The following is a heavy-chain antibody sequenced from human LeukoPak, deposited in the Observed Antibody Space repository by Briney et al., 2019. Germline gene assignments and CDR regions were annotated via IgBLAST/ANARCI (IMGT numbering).Heavy chain of an antibody. D-gene: IGHD3-22*01. Sequence: GRSLRLSCAASGFTFSGYGMHWVRQAPGKGLEWVAVIWYDGSNDDYADSVKGRFTISRDNSKSTLHLQMNSLRAEDTAIYYCARSIPRYDGSAYYPDYWGQGTLVTVSS. CDR3: ARSIPRYDGSAYYPDY. CDR1: GFTFSGYG. CDR2: IWYDGSND. V-gene: IGHV3-33*01. J-gene: IGHJ4*02.